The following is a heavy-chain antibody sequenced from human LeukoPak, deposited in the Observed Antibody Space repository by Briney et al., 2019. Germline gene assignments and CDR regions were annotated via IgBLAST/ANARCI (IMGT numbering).Heavy chain of an antibody. Sequence: GGSLRLSCAASGFTVSSNYMSWVRQAPGKGLEWVSAIYSGGSTYYADSVKGRFTISRDNSKNTLYLQMNSLRAEDTAVYYCAREPTSGGYFDYWGQGTLVTVSS. CDR3: AREPTSGGYFDY. D-gene: IGHD1-26*01. CDR1: GFTVSSNY. V-gene: IGHV3-53*01. J-gene: IGHJ4*02. CDR2: IYSGGST.